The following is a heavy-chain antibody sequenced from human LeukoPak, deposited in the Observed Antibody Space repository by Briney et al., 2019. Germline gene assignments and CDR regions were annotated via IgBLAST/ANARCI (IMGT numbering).Heavy chain of an antibody. J-gene: IGHJ5*02. CDR1: GYTFTGYY. CDR2: INPNSGGT. V-gene: IGHV1-2*02. D-gene: IGHD5-12*01. CDR3: ARGKRHGGSRGYDARDP. Sequence: ASLKVSCKASGYTFTGYYMHWVRQAPGQGLEWMGWINPNSGGTNYAQKIQGRVTMTRDTSISTAYMELSRLRSDDTAVYYCARGKRHGGSRGYDARDPWGQGTLVTVSS.